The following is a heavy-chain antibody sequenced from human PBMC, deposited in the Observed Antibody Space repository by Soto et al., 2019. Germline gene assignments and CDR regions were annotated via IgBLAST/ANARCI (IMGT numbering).Heavy chain of an antibody. D-gene: IGHD6-13*01. J-gene: IGHJ4*02. V-gene: IGHV1-69*02. Sequence: SVKVSCKASGGTFSSYTISWVRQAPGQGLEWMGRIIPILGIANYAQKFQGRVTITADKSTSTAYMELSSLRSEDTAVYYCARYHSSSWYFDYWGQGTLVTVSS. CDR3: ARYHSSSWYFDY. CDR1: GGTFSSYT. CDR2: IIPILGIA.